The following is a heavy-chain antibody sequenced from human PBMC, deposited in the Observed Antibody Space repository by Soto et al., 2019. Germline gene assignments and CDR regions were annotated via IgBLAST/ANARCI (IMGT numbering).Heavy chain of an antibody. CDR2: INHSGST. D-gene: IGHD3-22*01. V-gene: IGHV4-34*01. CDR1: GGSFSGYY. Sequence: SETLSLTCAVYGGSFSGYYWSWIRQPPGKGLEWIGEINHSGSTNYNPSLKSRVTISVDTSKNQFSLKLSSVTAADTAVYYCARGFHTRAYSSGSHPLTDWGQGTLVTVSS. J-gene: IGHJ4*02. CDR3: ARGFHTRAYSSGSHPLTD.